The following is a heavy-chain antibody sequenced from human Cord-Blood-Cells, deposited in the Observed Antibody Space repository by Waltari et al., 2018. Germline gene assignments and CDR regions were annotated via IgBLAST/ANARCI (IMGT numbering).Heavy chain of an antibody. CDR2: ISYDGSNK. D-gene: IGHD6-6*01. J-gene: IGHJ3*02. V-gene: IGHV3-30-3*01. Sequence: QVQLVESGGGVVQPGRSLRLSCAASGSTFSSYAMHWVSQAPGKGLEWVAVISYDGSNKYYADSVKGRFTISRDNSKNTLYLQMNSLRAEDTAVYYCAREGLAARDAFDIWGQGTMVTVSS. CDR3: AREGLAARDAFDI. CDR1: GSTFSSYA.